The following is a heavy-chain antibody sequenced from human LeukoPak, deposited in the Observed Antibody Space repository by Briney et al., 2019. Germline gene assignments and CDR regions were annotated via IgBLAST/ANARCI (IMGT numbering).Heavy chain of an antibody. CDR1: GGSISSGGYY. Sequence: SQTLSLTCTVSGGSISSGGYYWSWIRQPPGKGLEWIGYIYHSGSTYYNPSLKSRVTISVDGSKNQFSLKLSSVTAADTAVYYCARVGVDGTAAGNGADYWGQGTLVTVSS. CDR3: ARVGVDGTAAGNGADY. V-gene: IGHV4-30-2*01. J-gene: IGHJ4*02. CDR2: IYHSGST. D-gene: IGHD6-13*01.